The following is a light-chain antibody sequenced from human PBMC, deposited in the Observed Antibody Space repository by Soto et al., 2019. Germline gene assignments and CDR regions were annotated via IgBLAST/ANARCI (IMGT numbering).Light chain of an antibody. V-gene: IGKV3-20*01. CDR2: GAS. CDR1: QNIDNK. CDR3: QQFGSSPPRIT. J-gene: IGKJ5*01. Sequence: EIVMTQSPATLSVSPGERSTLSFISSQNIDNKLVWYQQKPGQAPRLLIYGASNRATGIPDRFSGSGSGTDFTLTISRLEPEDFAVYYCQQFGSSPPRITFGQGTRWRL.